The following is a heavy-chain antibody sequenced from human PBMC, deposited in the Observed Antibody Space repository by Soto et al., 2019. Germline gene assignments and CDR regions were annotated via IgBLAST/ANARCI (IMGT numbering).Heavy chain of an antibody. CDR2: ISHSGST. Sequence: PSETLSLTCIVSGGSIRSYYWSWIRQPPGKXLDWIGYISHSGSTDYNPSLNSRVTISVDTSKNEFSLRLSSMTAADTAVYYCARVRKEQVGGYNYYGMDVWGQGTTVTVSS. V-gene: IGHV4-59*01. D-gene: IGHD5-18*01. CDR1: GGSIRSYY. CDR3: ARVRKEQVGGYNYYGMDV. J-gene: IGHJ6*02.